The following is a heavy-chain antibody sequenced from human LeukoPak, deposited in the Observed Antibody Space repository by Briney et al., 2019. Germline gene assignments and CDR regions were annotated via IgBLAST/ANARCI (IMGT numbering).Heavy chain of an antibody. V-gene: IGHV3-23*01. Sequence: PGGSLRLSCAASGFTFSSYAMSWVRQAPGKGLEWVSAISGSGGSTYYADSVKGRFTISRDNSKNTLCLQMNSLRAEDTAVYYCAKDGVGATFYFDYWGQGTLVTVSS. CDR1: GFTFSSYA. J-gene: IGHJ4*02. CDR3: AKDGVGATFYFDY. D-gene: IGHD1-26*01. CDR2: ISGSGGST.